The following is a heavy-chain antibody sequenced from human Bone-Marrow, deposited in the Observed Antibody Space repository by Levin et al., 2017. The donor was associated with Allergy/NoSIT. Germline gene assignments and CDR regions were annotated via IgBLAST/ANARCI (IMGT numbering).Heavy chain of an antibody. CDR2: ISSYSGSTI. Sequence: PGGSLRLSCAASGFRFSDYYMSWIRQAPGKGLEWVSSISSYSGSTIFYGDSVKGRFTISRDNAKNSLYLQMNSLRVEDTAVYYCAREGPCSGGSCFDYWGQGTLVTFS. J-gene: IGHJ4*03. D-gene: IGHD2-15*01. V-gene: IGHV3-11*01. CDR1: GFRFSDYY. CDR3: AREGPCSGGSCFDY.